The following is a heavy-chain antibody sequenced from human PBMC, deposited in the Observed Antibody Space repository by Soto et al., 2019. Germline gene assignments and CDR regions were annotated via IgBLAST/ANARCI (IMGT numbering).Heavy chain of an antibody. CDR1: GFSLSTSGVG. D-gene: IGHD4-17*01. CDR3: AHISTGTQLLLFDY. Sequence: QITLKESGPTLVKPTQTLTLTCTFSGFSLSTSGVGVGWIRQPPGKALEWLALIYWDDDKRYSPSLKSRLTINKDTSKNQVVLTMTNMDPVDTATYYCAHISTGTQLLLFDYWGQGTLVTVSS. J-gene: IGHJ4*02. V-gene: IGHV2-5*02. CDR2: IYWDDDK.